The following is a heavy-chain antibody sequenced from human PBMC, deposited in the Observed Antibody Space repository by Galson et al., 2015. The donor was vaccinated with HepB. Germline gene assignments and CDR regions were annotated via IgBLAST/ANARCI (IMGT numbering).Heavy chain of an antibody. Sequence: SLRLSCAASGFTFSSYGMHWVRQAPGKGLEWVAVIWYDGSNKYYADSVKGRFTISRDNSKNTLYLQMNSLRAEDTAVYYCGRESNPRQQWQVALRYWGQGTQVTVSS. V-gene: IGHV3-33*08. J-gene: IGHJ4*02. CDR3: GRESNPRQQWQVALRY. CDR1: GFTFSSYG. D-gene: IGHD6-19*01. CDR2: IWYDGSNK.